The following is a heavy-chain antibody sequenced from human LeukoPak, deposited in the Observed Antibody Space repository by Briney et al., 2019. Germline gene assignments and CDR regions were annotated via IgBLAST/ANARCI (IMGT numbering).Heavy chain of an antibody. D-gene: IGHD3-22*01. V-gene: IGHV3-48*01. CDR3: AREVYYDSSTFKSYYMDV. Sequence: PGGSLRLSCAASGFTFSSYSMNWVRQAPGKGLEWVSYISSSSITIYYADSVKGRFTVSRDKAKNSLYLQMNSLRAEDTAVYYCAREVYYDSSTFKSYYMDVWGKGTTVTVSS. J-gene: IGHJ6*03. CDR1: GFTFSSYS. CDR2: ISSSSITI.